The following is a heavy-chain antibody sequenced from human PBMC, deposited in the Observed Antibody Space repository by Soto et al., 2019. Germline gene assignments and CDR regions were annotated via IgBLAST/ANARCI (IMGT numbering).Heavy chain of an antibody. V-gene: IGHV4-39*01. CDR1: GGSISSSSYY. Sequence: SETLSLTCTVSGGSISSSSYYWGWIRQPPGKGLEWIGSIYYSGSTYYNPSLKSRVTISVDTSKNQFSLKLSSVTAADTAVYYCASSNMVVAAPSAFDIWGQGTMVTVSS. D-gene: IGHD2-15*01. J-gene: IGHJ3*02. CDR2: IYYSGST. CDR3: ASSNMVVAAPSAFDI.